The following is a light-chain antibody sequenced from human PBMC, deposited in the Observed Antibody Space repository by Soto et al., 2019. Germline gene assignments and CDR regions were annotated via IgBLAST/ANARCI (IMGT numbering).Light chain of an antibody. V-gene: IGKV1-8*01. J-gene: IGKJ3*01. CDR1: QGISSY. CDR3: QQYYSYPFT. CDR2: AAS. Sequence: AIRMTQSPSSLSASTGDRVTITCRASQGISSYLAWYQQKPGKAPKLLIYAASTLQSGVPSRFSGSGSGTDVTLTISCLQSEDFATYSCQQYYSYPFTFGPGTKVDIK.